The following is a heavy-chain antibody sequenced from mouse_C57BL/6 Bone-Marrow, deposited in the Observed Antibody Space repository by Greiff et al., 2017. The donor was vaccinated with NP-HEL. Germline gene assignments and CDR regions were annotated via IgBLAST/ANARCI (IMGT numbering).Heavy chain of an antibody. V-gene: IGHV1-72*01. Sequence: QVHVKQPGAELVKPGASVKLSCKASGYTFTSYWMHWVKQRPGRGLEWIGRIDPNSGGTKYNEKFKSKATLTVDKPSSTAYMQLSSLTSEDSAVYYCARFIGDYAMDYWGQGTSVTVSS. CDR1: GYTFTSYW. CDR2: IDPNSGGT. J-gene: IGHJ4*01. D-gene: IGHD1-1*01. CDR3: ARFIGDYAMDY.